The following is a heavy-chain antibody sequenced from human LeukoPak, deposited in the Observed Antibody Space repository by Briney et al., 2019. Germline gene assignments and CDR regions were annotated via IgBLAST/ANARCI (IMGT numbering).Heavy chain of an antibody. D-gene: IGHD4-23*01. CDR3: ASGLRWVDY. J-gene: IGHJ4*02. Sequence: GGSLRLSCAASGFVFSSNWMTWVRQAPGKGLEWVANIKQDGSEKYYVDSVKGRFTISRDNAKNSLYLQMNSLRAEDTAVYYCASGLRWVDYWGQGTLVTVSS. V-gene: IGHV3-7*02. CDR1: GFVFSSNW. CDR2: IKQDGSEK.